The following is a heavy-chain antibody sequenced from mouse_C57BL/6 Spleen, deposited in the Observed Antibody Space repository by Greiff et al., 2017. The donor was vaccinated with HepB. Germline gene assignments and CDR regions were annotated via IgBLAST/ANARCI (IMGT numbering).Heavy chain of an antibody. Sequence: QVQLQQPGAELVKPGASVKLSCKASGYTFTSYWMQWVKQRPGQGLEWIGEIDPSDSYTNYNQKFKGKATLTVDTSSSTAYMQLSSLTSADSAVYYCATSRATVVATPDYWGQGTTLTVSS. CDR3: ATSRATVVATPDY. CDR2: IDPSDSYT. D-gene: IGHD1-1*01. V-gene: IGHV1-50*01. J-gene: IGHJ2*01. CDR1: GYTFTSYW.